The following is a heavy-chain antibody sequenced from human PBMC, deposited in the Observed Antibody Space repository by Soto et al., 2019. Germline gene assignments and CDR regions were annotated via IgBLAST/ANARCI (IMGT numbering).Heavy chain of an antibody. CDR2: IYYSGST. CDR3: AREYCSDISCPIDN. J-gene: IGHJ4*02. V-gene: IGHV4-31*03. Sequence: QVQLQESGPGLVKPSQTMSLTCTVSGGSINSGGYYWTWIRQHPGKGLEWIGYIYYSGSTYYNPSLLGRVTRSVDTAENQFSLKLNSVTAADTAVYFGAREYCSDISCPIDNWGQGTLVTVSS. D-gene: IGHD2-15*01. CDR1: GGSINSGGYY.